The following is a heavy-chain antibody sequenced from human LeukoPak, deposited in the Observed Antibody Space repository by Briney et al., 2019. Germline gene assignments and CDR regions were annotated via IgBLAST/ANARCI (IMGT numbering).Heavy chain of an antibody. CDR1: GFTFSSYE. J-gene: IGHJ3*02. V-gene: IGHV3-48*03. CDR2: ISSSGSTI. CDR3: ARANVRDYYDSSGYSPGAFDI. D-gene: IGHD3-22*01. Sequence: HPGGSLRLSCAASGFTFSSYEMNWVRQAPGKGLEWVSYISSSGSTIYYADSVKGRFTISRDNAKNSLYLQMNSLRAEDTAVYYCARANVRDYYDSSGYSPGAFDIWGQGTMVTVSS.